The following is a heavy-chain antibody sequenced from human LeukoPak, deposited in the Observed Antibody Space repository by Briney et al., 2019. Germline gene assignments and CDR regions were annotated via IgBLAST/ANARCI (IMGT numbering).Heavy chain of an antibody. CDR1: GYTFTGYH. J-gene: IGHJ4*02. CDR3: ARDPTTGTKVFDY. V-gene: IGHV1-2*02. CDR2: INPNSGGT. Sequence: ASVKVSCKASGYTFTGYHMHWVRQAPGQGLEWMGWINPNSGGTNYAQKFQGRVTMTRDTSISTAYMELSRLRSDDTAVYYCARDPTTGTKVFDYWGQGTLVTVSS. D-gene: IGHD1-1*01.